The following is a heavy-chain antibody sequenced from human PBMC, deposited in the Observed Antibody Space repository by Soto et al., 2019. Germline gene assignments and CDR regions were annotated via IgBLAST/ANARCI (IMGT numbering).Heavy chain of an antibody. V-gene: IGHV4-31*03. CDR2: IYFTGTT. Sequence: TLSLTCTVSGHSLSSGGYYWSWIRQHPGKGLEWVGYIYFTGTTLYNPSLKSRLAISVDTSKNQFSLKLTSVTAADTAVYYCARDWGSSGWPNWGQGVLVTVSS. CDR1: GHSLSSGGYY. J-gene: IGHJ4*02. D-gene: IGHD6-19*01. CDR3: ARDWGSSGWPN.